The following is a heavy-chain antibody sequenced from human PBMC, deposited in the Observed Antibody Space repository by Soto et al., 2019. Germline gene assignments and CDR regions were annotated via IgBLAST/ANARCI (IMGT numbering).Heavy chain of an antibody. CDR2: ISVSSTYI. Sequence: EVQLVESGGGLVKPGGSLRLSCAASGLTFTSYSMNWVRQVPGKGLEWVSSISVSSTYIYYADSVKGRFTISRDNAKNSLFLHINRLRVEDTAVSYCATEYTSGRLDYWGQGTLVTVSS. J-gene: IGHJ4*02. CDR1: GLTFTSYS. V-gene: IGHV3-21*01. D-gene: IGHD6-19*01. CDR3: ATEYTSGRLDY.